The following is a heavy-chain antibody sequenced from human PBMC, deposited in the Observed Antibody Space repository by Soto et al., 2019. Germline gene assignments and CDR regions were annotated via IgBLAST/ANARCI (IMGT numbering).Heavy chain of an antibody. D-gene: IGHD3-10*01. Sequence: QVQLVESGGGLVKPGGWLRLSCAASGFTFSDDYMSWIRQAPGKGLEWVSYISSSSSYTNYADSVKGRFTISRDNAKNSLYLQMNSLRAEDTAVYYCARSGVATNNYYYGMDVWGQGTTVTVSS. CDR3: ARSGVATNNYYYGMDV. V-gene: IGHV3-11*06. J-gene: IGHJ6*02. CDR2: ISSSSSYT. CDR1: GFTFSDDY.